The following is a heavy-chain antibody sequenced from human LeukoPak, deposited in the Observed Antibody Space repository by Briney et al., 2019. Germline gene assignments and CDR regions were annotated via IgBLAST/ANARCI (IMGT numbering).Heavy chain of an antibody. CDR3: VKSDNIVGATYFDY. CDR1: GFTFRSYA. Sequence: GGSLRLSCSASGFTFRSYALHWVRQAPGQGLKYVSSISSNGGSTYYADSAKGRFTISRDNSKNTLYLHMSSLRAEDTAVYYCVKSDNIVGATYFDYWGQGTLVTVSS. V-gene: IGHV3-64D*09. CDR2: ISSNGGST. D-gene: IGHD1-26*01. J-gene: IGHJ4*02.